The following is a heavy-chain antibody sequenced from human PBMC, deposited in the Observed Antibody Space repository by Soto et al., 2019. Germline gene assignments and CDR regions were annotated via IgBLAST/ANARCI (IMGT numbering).Heavy chain of an antibody. J-gene: IGHJ4*02. CDR3: AKDRTVAARNFDY. CDR1: GFSFSNYA. Sequence: PGGSLRLSCKASGFSFSNYAMHWVRQAPGKGLEWVSSISTSIDATYYADSVKGRFTISRDDSKNTLYLQMNSLRAEDSAVYYCAKDRTVAARNFDYWGQGTQVTVSS. CDR2: ISTSIDAT. V-gene: IGHV3-23*01. D-gene: IGHD6-6*01.